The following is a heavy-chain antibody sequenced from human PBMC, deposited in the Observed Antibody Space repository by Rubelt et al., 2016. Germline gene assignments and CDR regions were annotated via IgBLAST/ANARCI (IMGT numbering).Heavy chain of an antibody. J-gene: IGHJ5*02. CDR2: IYYSGTT. CDR3: ARRIAVAGGWFDP. CDR1: GGSIRSYY. V-gene: IGHV4-59*08. D-gene: IGHD6-13*01. Sequence: QVQLQESGPRLVKPSETLSLTCTVSGGSIRSYYWSWVRQPPGKRLEWIGFIYYSGTTNYNPSLKSRVTLSVDTSKSQFSLKLTSVTAAGTAVDYCARRIAVAGGWFDPWGQGTLVTVSS.